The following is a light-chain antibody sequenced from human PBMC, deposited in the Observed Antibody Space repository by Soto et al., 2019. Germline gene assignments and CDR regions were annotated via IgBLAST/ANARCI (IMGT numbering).Light chain of an antibody. V-gene: IGKV1-5*03. J-gene: IGKJ1*01. CDR1: QSISGS. CDR3: QQYNGYWT. Sequence: DIQMTQSPSTLSASVGDRVTITCRASQSISGSVAWYQQKPGKAPKLLIYEASNLKSGVPSRFSGSGSGTEYTLTISSLQPHDSASYYCQQYNGYWTFGQGTRVEIK. CDR2: EAS.